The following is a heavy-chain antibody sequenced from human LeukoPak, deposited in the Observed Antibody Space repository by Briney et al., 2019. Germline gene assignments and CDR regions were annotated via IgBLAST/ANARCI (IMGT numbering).Heavy chain of an antibody. J-gene: IGHJ4*02. CDR3: AREGYQWELPDY. Sequence: SETLSLTCAVYGGSFSGYYWIWIRQPPGKGLEWIGEINHSGSTNYNPSLKSRVTISVDTSKNQFSLKLSSVTAADTAVYYCAREGYQWELPDYWGQGTLVTVSS. V-gene: IGHV4-34*01. CDR2: INHSGST. CDR1: GGSFSGYY. D-gene: IGHD1-26*01.